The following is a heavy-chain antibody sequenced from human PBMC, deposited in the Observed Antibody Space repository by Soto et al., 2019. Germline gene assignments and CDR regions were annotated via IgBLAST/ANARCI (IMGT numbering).Heavy chain of an antibody. J-gene: IGHJ4*02. CDR1: GGSISGGGFS. Sequence: PSETLSLTCAVSGGSISGGGFSWSWIRQPPGKGLEWIGYILHTGGTQYNPSLKSRVSMSVDKSKNQFSLHLTSVTAADTAVYYGARLHFREGFDYWGQGALVPVSS. V-gene: IGHV4-30-2*01. CDR3: ARLHFREGFDY. D-gene: IGHD4-4*01. CDR2: ILHTGGT.